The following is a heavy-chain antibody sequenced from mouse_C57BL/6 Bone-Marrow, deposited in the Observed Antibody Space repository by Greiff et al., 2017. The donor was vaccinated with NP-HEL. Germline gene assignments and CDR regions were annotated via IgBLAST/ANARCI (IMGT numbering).Heavy chain of an antibody. V-gene: IGHV14-3*01. D-gene: IGHD1-1*01. Sequence: VQLKESVAELVRPGASVKLSCTASGFNIKNTYMHWVKQRPEQGLEWIGRIDPANGNTKYAPKFQGKATITADTSSNTAYLQLSSLTSEDTAIYYCARRGTVVARNYAMDYWGQGTSVTVSS. CDR1: GFNIKNTY. J-gene: IGHJ4*01. CDR3: ARRGTVVARNYAMDY. CDR2: IDPANGNT.